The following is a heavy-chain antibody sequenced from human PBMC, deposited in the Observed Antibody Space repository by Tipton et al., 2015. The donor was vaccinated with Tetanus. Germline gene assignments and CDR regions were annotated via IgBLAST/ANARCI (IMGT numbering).Heavy chain of an antibody. D-gene: IGHD2-15*01. CDR2: SWYDGTDK. CDR1: GFIFSGYG. CDR3: AREADCSGGSCFSGDFDN. J-gene: IGHJ4*02. Sequence: SLRLSCAASGFIFSGYGIHWVRQAPGKGLEWVAVSWYDGTDKYYADSVKGRFTISRGNSKNTLYLQMNSLRAEDTAVYYCAREADCSGGSCFSGDFDNWGQGTQVTVSS. V-gene: IGHV3-33*01.